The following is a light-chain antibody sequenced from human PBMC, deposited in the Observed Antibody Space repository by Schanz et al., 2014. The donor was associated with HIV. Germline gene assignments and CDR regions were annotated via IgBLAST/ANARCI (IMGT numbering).Light chain of an antibody. J-gene: IGKJ2*01. CDR1: QSISPW. Sequence: DIQMTQSPSTLSASVGDRVTLTCRATQSISPWLAWYQQKPGKAPKLLIYAASSLQSGVPLRFTGSGSGTEFALTISSLQPADFATYYCQQYDSYPYTFGQGTKLEIK. CDR3: QQYDSYPYT. CDR2: AAS. V-gene: IGKV1-5*01.